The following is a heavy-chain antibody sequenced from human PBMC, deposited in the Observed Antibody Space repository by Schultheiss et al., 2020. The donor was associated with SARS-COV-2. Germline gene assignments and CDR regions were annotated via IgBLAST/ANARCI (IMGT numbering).Heavy chain of an antibody. CDR2: GSKSGIT. CDR1: GGSISSSDCN. Sequence: SETLSLTCTVSGGSISSSDCNWGWIRQPPGKGLEWIGTGSKSGITHYNPSLKSRVTISVDTSKNQFSLKLSSVTAADTAVYYCARAGSVGCSSTSCSYGMDVWGQGTTVTVSS. J-gene: IGHJ6*02. V-gene: IGHV4-39*07. D-gene: IGHD2-2*01. CDR3: ARAGSVGCSSTSCSYGMDV.